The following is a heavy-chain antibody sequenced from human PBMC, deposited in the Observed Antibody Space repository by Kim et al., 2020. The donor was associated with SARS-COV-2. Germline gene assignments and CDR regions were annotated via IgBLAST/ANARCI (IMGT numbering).Heavy chain of an antibody. CDR2: FDAKDAKT. CDR3: ATDLSGSYLRKAFGI. D-gene: IGHD1-26*01. CDR1: GYTLIEIS. Sequence: ASVKVSCKVSGYTLIEISMHWVRQAPGKGLEWMGGFDAKDAKTIYAQKFLGRVSMTEDTSTDTAYMELSSLRSDDTAVYYCATDLSGSYLRKAFGIWGQGTTVIVSS. J-gene: IGHJ3*02. V-gene: IGHV1-24*01.